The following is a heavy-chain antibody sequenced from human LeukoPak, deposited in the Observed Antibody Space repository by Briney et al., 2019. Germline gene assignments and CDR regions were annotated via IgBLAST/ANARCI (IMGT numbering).Heavy chain of an antibody. CDR1: GFTFNSYA. CDR2: ISGSGLST. D-gene: IGHD3-10*01. J-gene: IGHJ4*02. CDR3: AKRSGSGEYYFDY. Sequence: GGSLRLSCAASGFTFNSYAMSWVRQAPGKGLEWVSGISGSGLSTYYADSVKGRFTIPRDNSKNMLSLQMNSLRAEDTAVYYCAKRSGSGEYYFDYWGQGTLVTVSS. V-gene: IGHV3-23*01.